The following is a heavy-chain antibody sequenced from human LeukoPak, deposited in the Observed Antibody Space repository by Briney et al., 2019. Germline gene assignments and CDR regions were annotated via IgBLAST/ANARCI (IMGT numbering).Heavy chain of an antibody. J-gene: IGHJ3*02. CDR2: ISAYNGNT. V-gene: IGHV1-18*01. Sequence: ASVKVSCKASGYTFTCYGISWVRQAPGQGLEWMGWISAYNGNTNYAQKLQGRVTMTTDTSTSTAYMELRSLRSDDTAVYYCARVLSTIFGVVIDHAFDIWGQGTMVTVSS. CDR3: ARVLSTIFGVVIDHAFDI. CDR1: GYTFTCYG. D-gene: IGHD3-3*01.